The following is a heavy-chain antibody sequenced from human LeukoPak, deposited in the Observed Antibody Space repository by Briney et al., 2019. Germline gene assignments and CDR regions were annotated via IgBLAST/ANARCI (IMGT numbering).Heavy chain of an antibody. CDR3: ARQYYDFFTGSYHYGMDV. V-gene: IGHV4-59*01. J-gene: IGHJ6*02. CDR1: GGSIGSYY. Sequence: PSETLSLTCTVSGGSIGSYYWSWIRQPPGKGLEWIGYIYSSGSTNYNPSLKSRVTISLDTSKNQFSLKLSFVTAADTVVYYCARQYYDFFTGSYHYGMDVWGQGTTVTVTS. D-gene: IGHD3-9*01. CDR2: IYSSGST.